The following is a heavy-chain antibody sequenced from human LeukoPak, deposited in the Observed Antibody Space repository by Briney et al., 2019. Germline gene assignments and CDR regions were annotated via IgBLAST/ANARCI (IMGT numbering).Heavy chain of an antibody. CDR3: ARDYRTVTTCVGGY. D-gene: IGHD4-17*01. CDR1: GYTFTGYY. J-gene: IGHJ4*02. V-gene: IGHV1-2*06. CDR2: INPNSGGT. Sequence: ASVKVSCTASGYTFTGYYMHWVRQAPGQGLEWMGRINPNSGGTNYAQKFQGRVTMTRDTSISTAYMELSRLRSDDTAVYYCARDYRTVTTCVGGYWGQGTLVTVSS.